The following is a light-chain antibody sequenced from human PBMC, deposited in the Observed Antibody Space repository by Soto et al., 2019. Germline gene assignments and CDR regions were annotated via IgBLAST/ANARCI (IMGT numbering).Light chain of an antibody. CDR1: SSNIGAGYD. V-gene: IGLV1-40*01. J-gene: IGLJ2*01. CDR3: QSYDSSLSGSVV. CDR2: GNS. Sequence: QSVLTQPPSVSGAPGQRVTISCTGSSSNIGAGYDVQWYQQLPGTAPKLLIYGNSNRPSGVPDRFSGSKSGTSASLAITGLQAEDEADYYCQSYDSSLSGSVVFGGGTKLTVX.